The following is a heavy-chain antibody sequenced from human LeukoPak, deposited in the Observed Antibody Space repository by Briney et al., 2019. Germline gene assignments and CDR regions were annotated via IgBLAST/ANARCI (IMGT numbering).Heavy chain of an antibody. V-gene: IGHV3-23*01. D-gene: IGHD3-22*01. CDR1: GSTFSSYA. CDR3: AKAEGITMIVVVRTPFDY. J-gene: IGHJ4*02. Sequence: GGSLRLSCAASGSTFSSYAMSWVRQAPGKGLEWVSAISGSGGGTYYADSVKGRFTISRDNSKNTLYLQMNSLRAEDTAVYYCAKAEGITMIVVVRTPFDYWGQGTLVTVSS. CDR2: ISGSGGGT.